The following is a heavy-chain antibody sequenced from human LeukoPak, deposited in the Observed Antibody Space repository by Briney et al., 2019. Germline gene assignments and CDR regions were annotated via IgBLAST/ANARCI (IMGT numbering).Heavy chain of an antibody. CDR1: GLTFNTYW. Sequence: GGSLRLSCLVSGLTFNTYWMHWVRQVPGKGPVWVSRINPDGSVTWDADSVRGRFIISRDDAKNTLYLQMNSLRAEDTALYYCAREAPAYGERYFVSWGQGTLVTVSS. V-gene: IGHV3-74*01. J-gene: IGHJ4*02. D-gene: IGHD2-21*01. CDR2: INPDGSVT. CDR3: AREAPAYGERYFVS.